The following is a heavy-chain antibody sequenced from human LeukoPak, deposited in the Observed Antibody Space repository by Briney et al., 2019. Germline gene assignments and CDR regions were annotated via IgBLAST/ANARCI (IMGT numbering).Heavy chain of an antibody. D-gene: IGHD3-3*01. CDR1: GFTLSSYW. CDR2: IKKDGSEK. V-gene: IGHV3-7*01. Sequence: GGSPRLSCSASGFTLSSYWMSWVRHAPGKGLEWVANIKKDGSEKFYVDSVKGRFTISRDNAKNSLYLQMNSLRAEDTAVYYCARDRVYYEFWSGNGMDVWGKGTTVTVSS. J-gene: IGHJ6*03. CDR3: ARDRVYYEFWSGNGMDV.